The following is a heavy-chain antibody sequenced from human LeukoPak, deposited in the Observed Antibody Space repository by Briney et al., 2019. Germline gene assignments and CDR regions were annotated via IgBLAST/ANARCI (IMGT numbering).Heavy chain of an antibody. V-gene: IGHV4-4*07. Sequence: SETLSLTCTVSGGSISSYYWSWIRQPAGKGLEWLGRIYTSGSTNYNPSLKSRVTMSVDTSKNQFSLKLSSVTAADTAVYYCARDPPSSRGGYYYYGMDVWGQGTTVTVSS. CDR1: GGSISSYY. CDR2: IYTSGST. D-gene: IGHD2-2*01. CDR3: ARDPPSSRGGYYYYGMDV. J-gene: IGHJ6*02.